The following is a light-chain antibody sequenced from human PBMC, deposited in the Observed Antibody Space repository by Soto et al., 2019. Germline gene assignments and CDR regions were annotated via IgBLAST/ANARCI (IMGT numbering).Light chain of an antibody. Sequence: SVVPQPASASGSPGPSVTNSRPGNSSGVGGYDHFSWYPQHPGKAPKLMIYDVTNRPSGVSNRFSGSKSGNTASLTISGLQAEDEADYYCISYASINTYVFGTGTKVTVL. CDR2: DVT. CDR1: SSGVGGYDH. V-gene: IGLV2-14*03. J-gene: IGLJ1*01. CDR3: ISYASINTYV.